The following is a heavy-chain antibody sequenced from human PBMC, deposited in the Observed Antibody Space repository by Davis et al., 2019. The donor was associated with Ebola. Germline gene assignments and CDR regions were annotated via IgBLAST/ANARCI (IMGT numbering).Heavy chain of an antibody. CDR1: GGTFSSYT. Sequence: SVKVSCKASGGTFSSYTISWVRQAPGQGLEWMGRIIPILGIANYAQKFQGRVTITADKSTSTAYMELSSLRSEDTAVYYCATGWGELLGDYWGQGTLVTVSS. CDR2: IIPILGIA. D-gene: IGHD1-26*01. V-gene: IGHV1-69*02. J-gene: IGHJ4*02. CDR3: ATGWGELLGDY.